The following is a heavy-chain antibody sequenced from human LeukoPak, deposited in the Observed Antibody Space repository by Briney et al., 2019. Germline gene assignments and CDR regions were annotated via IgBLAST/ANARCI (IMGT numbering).Heavy chain of an antibody. CDR1: GYTFTSSG. CDR2: ISAYNGDT. D-gene: IGHD6-13*01. Sequence: ASVKVSCKASGYTFTSSGISWVRQAPGQGLEWMGWISAYNGDTNSAQKLQGRVPMTTDTSTNTAYMELRSLRSDDTAVYYCVRDPTAAASTDDWFDPWGQGTLVTVSS. CDR3: VRDPTAAASTDDWFDP. J-gene: IGHJ5*02. V-gene: IGHV1-18*01.